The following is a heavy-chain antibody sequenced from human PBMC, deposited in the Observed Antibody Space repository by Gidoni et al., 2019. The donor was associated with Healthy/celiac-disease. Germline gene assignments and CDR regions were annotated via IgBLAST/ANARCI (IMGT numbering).Heavy chain of an antibody. CDR2: IHPGDSDT. CDR1: GYNFPAYW. V-gene: IGHV5-51*01. J-gene: IGHJ4*02. CDR3: ARIFHCGGDCYTEVDD. Sequence: VWLGQSGPAAKTPGESLKISCKATGYNFPAYWLGWVRQTPGKGLEWMGLIHPGDSDTRYSPSFQGQVTISVDKSIATVFLQWNSLKASDTAVYYCARIFHCGGDCYTEVDDWGQGTLVTV. D-gene: IGHD2-21*02.